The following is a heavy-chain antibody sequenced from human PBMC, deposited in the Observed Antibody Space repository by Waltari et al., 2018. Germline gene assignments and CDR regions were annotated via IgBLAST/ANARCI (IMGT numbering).Heavy chain of an antibody. V-gene: IGHV3-7*01. CDR2: IKQDGNGQ. CDR1: GFTFSTYW. D-gene: IGHD7-27*01. CDR3: ARGSNSLGDY. J-gene: IGHJ4*02. Sequence: EVQLVESGGGLVQPGGSLRLSCAASGFTFSTYWMTWVRQAPGKGLEWVANIKQDGNGQYYVDSVKGRFTISRDNARNSLYLHMNSLRAEDTAVYYCARGSNSLGDYWGQGALVTVSS.